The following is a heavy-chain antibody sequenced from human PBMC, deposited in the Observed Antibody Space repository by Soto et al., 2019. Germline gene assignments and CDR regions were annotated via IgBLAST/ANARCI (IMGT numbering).Heavy chain of an antibody. CDR2: IYTSGST. CDR1: GGSISSYY. Sequence: PSETLSLTCTVSGGSISSYYWSWIRQPAGKGLEWIGRIYTSGSTNYNPSLKSRVTMSVDTSKNQFSLKLSSVTAADTAVYYCARDLGRGYCSGGSCSHPYWFDPWGQGTLVTVSS. J-gene: IGHJ5*02. CDR3: ARDLGRGYCSGGSCSHPYWFDP. V-gene: IGHV4-4*07. D-gene: IGHD2-15*01.